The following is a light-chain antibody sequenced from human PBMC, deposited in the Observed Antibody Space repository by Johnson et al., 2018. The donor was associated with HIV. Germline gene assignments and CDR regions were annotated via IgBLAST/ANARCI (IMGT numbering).Light chain of an antibody. CDR2: DNN. Sequence: QSVLTQPPSVSAAPGQKVTISCSGSSSNIGNNYVSWYQQLPGTAPKLLIYDNNKRPSGIPDRFSGSKSGTSATLGITRLQTGDEADYYCGTWDSSLSAAGVFGTGTKVTVL. J-gene: IGLJ1*01. CDR1: SSNIGNNY. CDR3: GTWDSSLSAAGV. V-gene: IGLV1-51*01.